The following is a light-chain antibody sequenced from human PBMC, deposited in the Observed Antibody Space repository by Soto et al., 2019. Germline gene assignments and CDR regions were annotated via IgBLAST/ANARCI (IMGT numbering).Light chain of an antibody. CDR2: EVT. V-gene: IGLV2-14*01. CDR3: SSYSASLTPVL. CDR1: STDIGAFNY. J-gene: IGLJ7*01. Sequence: QSALTQPASVSGSPGHSITLSCTGASTDIGAFNYVSWYQQHPGKPPKLLISEVTNRPSGVSARFSGSKSGNTASLTISGLQTEDEAVYFRSSYSASLTPVLFGGGTQLTVL.